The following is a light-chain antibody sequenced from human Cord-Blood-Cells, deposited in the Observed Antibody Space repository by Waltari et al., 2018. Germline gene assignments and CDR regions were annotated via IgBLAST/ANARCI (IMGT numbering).Light chain of an antibody. CDR3: QQDYNLPLT. Sequence: EIVMTQSPATLSLSPGERAPLPCRASQSVSSSYLSWYQQKPGQAPRLLIYGASTRATGIPARFSGSGSGTDFTLTISSLQPEDFAVYYCQQDYNLPLTFGGGTKVEIK. CDR1: QSVSSSY. J-gene: IGKJ4*01. V-gene: IGKV3D-7*01. CDR2: GAS.